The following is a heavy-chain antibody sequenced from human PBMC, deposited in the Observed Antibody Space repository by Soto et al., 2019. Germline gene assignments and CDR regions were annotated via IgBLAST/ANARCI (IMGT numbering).Heavy chain of an antibody. CDR1: GYTFTSYG. CDR2: ISAYNGNT. Sequence: QVQLVQSGAEVKKPGASVKVSCKASGYTFTSYGISWVRQAPGQGLEWMGWISAYNGNTNYAQKLQGTVTMTTDTSTSTAYMELRSLRSDDTAVYYCARGYYYDSSGYYSGYYYYGMDVWGQGTTVTVSS. J-gene: IGHJ6*02. V-gene: IGHV1-18*01. D-gene: IGHD3-22*01. CDR3: ARGYYYDSSGYYSGYYYYGMDV.